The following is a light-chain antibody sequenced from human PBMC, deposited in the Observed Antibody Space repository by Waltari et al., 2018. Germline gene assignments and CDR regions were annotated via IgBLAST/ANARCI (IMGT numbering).Light chain of an antibody. V-gene: IGLV10-54*04. CDR3: AAWDSRLSAWL. J-gene: IGLJ3*02. CDR2: RST. CDR1: ADNVGNEG. Sequence: QAGLTQPPSVSKGLGQTATLTCSGNADNVGNEGAIWLQQYPGHPPKLLAHRSTKRPSGVSGRFAAARSGDTASLNIDGLQTDDEADDHCAAWDSRLSAWLFGGGTKLTVL.